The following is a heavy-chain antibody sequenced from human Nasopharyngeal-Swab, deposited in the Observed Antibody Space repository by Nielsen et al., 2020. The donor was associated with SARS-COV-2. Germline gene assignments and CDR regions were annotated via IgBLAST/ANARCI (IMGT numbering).Heavy chain of an antibody. J-gene: IGHJ6*03. Sequence: SLKISCAASGFTFDDYTMHWVRQTPGKGLEWVSGLTWNSGSIGYADSVKGRFTTSRDNAKNSLYLQMNSLRAEDTAFYYCVKEGVVTAISYYYYMDVWGKGTTVTVSS. D-gene: IGHD2-21*02. CDR2: LTWNSGSI. CDR3: VKEGVVTAISYYYYMDV. V-gene: IGHV3-9*01. CDR1: GFTFDDYT.